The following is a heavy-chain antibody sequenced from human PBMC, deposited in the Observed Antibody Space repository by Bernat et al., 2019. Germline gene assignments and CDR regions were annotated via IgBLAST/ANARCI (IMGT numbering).Heavy chain of an antibody. V-gene: IGHV3-23*04. CDR1: GFTFRTYA. Sequence: EVQLVDSGGGLVQPGGSLRLSCAASGFTFRTYAMTWVRQAPGKGLEWVSSISGSGGSIYYADSVKGRFTISRDNSKTTLYLQMKSLRADDTAVYYCAKFRSIVYYNYYMDVWGKGTTVTVSS. D-gene: IGHD3-16*02. CDR3: AKFRSIVYYNYYMDV. CDR2: ISGSGGSI. J-gene: IGHJ6*03.